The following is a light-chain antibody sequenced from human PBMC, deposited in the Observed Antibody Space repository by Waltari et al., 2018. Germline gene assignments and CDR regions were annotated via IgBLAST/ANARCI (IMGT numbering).Light chain of an antibody. Sequence: QSVLTQPPPASGTPGQRVIISCPGSSSNIGSNTVNWYQQRPGTAPKLLFDSNDERPSGFPDRFSGSNSGPSASLAISGLQAEDEADYYCAAWDDGLNGPVFGGGTKLTVL. J-gene: IGLJ3*02. CDR2: SND. CDR3: AAWDDGLNGPV. CDR1: SSNIGSNT. V-gene: IGLV1-44*01.